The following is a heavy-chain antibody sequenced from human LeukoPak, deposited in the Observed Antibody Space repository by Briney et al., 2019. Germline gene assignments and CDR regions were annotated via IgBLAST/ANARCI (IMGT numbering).Heavy chain of an antibody. CDR1: GGTFSSYA. CDR3: ASTSGYSSSWYERDDY. J-gene: IGHJ4*02. Sequence: AASVKVSCKASGGTFSSYAISWVRQAPGQGLEWMGRIIPIFGTANYAQKFQGRVTITTDESTSTAYMELSSLRSEDTAVYYCASTSGYSSSWYERDDYWGQGTLVTVSS. CDR2: IIPIFGTA. V-gene: IGHV1-69*05. D-gene: IGHD6-13*01.